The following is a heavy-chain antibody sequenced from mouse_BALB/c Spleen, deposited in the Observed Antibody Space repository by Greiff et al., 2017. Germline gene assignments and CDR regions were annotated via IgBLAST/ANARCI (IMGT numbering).Heavy chain of an antibody. Sequence: EVMLVESGGGLVQPGGSLKLSCAASGFTFSSYTMSWVRQTPEKRLEWVAYISNGGGSTYYPDTVKGRFTISRDNAKNTLYLQMSSLKSEDTAMYYCARHTRTGAMDYWGQGTSVTVSS. CDR3: ARHTRTGAMDY. D-gene: IGHD1-1*01. J-gene: IGHJ4*01. CDR1: GFTFSSYT. CDR2: ISNGGGST. V-gene: IGHV5-12-2*01.